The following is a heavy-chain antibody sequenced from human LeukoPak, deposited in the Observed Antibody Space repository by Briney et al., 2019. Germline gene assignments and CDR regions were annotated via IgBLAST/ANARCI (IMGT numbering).Heavy chain of an antibody. D-gene: IGHD1-1*01. Sequence: GGSLRLSCAASGFTFNNYAMSWVRQAPGKGLEWVAAIGDNGGDTKYAVSVKGRFTISRDNSRSALYLQMNTPRVEDTAIYYCGRDWKLDYWGQGTLVTVSS. V-gene: IGHV3-23*01. J-gene: IGHJ4*02. CDR1: GFTFNNYA. CDR3: GRDWKLDY. CDR2: IGDNGGDT.